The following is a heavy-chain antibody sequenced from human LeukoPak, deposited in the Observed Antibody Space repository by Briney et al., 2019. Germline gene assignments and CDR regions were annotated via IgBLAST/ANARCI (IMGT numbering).Heavy chain of an antibody. D-gene: IGHD3-3*01. V-gene: IGHV4-61*02. J-gene: IGHJ4*02. CDR2: IYISGSS. CDR1: GGYISSGSYY. CDR3: ARDKWSGFDY. Sequence: PSETLSLTCTVSGGYISSGSYYWSWIRQPAGKGLEWIVRIYISGSSNYNPSLRSRVTISVDTSKNQVSLKLSSVTAADTAVYYCARDKWSGFDYWGQGTLVTVSS.